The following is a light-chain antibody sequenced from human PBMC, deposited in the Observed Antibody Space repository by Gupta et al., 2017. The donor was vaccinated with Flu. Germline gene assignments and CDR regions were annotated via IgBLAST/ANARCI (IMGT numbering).Light chain of an antibody. CDR3: QVWDNISDHVV. J-gene: IGLJ2*01. V-gene: IGLV3-21*02. CDR1: NIGSKS. CDR2: VDS. Sequence: SYVLTQPPSVSVAPGQTASITCGGNNIGSKSVHWYQQKPDQAPILFVYVDSDRPSGIPERFSGSNSGNTATLTISRVEAGDEADYYCQVWDNISDHVVFGGGTKLTVL.